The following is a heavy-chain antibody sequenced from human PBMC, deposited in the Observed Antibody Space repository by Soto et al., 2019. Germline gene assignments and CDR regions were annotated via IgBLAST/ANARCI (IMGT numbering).Heavy chain of an antibody. D-gene: IGHD3-22*01. CDR1: GGSFSGYY. CDR2: INHSGST. Sequence: SETLSLTCAVYGGSFSGYYWSWIRQPPGKGLEWIGEINHSGSTNYNPSLKSRVTISVDTSKNQFSLKLSSVTAADTAVYYCARGDYYDSSGSLSPLYDYWGQGTLVTVSS. J-gene: IGHJ4*02. CDR3: ARGDYYDSSGSLSPLYDY. V-gene: IGHV4-34*01.